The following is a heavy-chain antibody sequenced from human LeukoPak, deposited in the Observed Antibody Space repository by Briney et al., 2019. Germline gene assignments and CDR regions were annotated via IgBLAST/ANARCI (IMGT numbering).Heavy chain of an antibody. Sequence: SVKVSCKASGGTFSSYAISWVRQAPGQGLEWMGGIIPIFGTANYAQEFQGRVTITADESTSTAYMELSSLRSEDTAVYYCARGSWGPYCSSTSCYGWDYYYYYMDVWGKGTTVTVSS. CDR1: GGTFSSYA. J-gene: IGHJ6*03. CDR2: IIPIFGTA. V-gene: IGHV1-69*01. D-gene: IGHD2-2*01. CDR3: ARGSWGPYCSSTSCYGWDYYYYYMDV.